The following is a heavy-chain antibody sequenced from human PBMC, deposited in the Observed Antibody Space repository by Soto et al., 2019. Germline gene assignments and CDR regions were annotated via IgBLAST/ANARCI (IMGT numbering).Heavy chain of an antibody. V-gene: IGHV3-21*01. D-gene: IGHD5-12*01. CDR2: ISSSSSYI. J-gene: IGHJ6*02. CDR3: ASTRRDGYNNYYYYYGMDV. CDR1: GFTFSSYN. Sequence: EVQLVESGGGLVKPGGSLRLSCAASGFTFSSYNMNWFRQAPGKGLEWVSSISSSSSYIYYADSVKGRFTISRDNAKNSLYLQMNSLRAEDTSVYYWASTRRDGYNNYYYYYGMDVWGQGTTVTVSS.